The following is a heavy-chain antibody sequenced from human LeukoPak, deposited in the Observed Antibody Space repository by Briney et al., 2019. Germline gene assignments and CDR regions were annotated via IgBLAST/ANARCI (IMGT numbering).Heavy chain of an antibody. Sequence: PGGSLRLSCAASGFTFSSYSINWVRQAPGKGLEWVSSISSSSTYKYYAGSVKGRFTVSRDNAKNSLYLQMNSLRAEDTAVYYCARDPFNTAMVTYYYMDVWGKGTTVTVSS. D-gene: IGHD5-18*01. CDR3: ARDPFNTAMVTYYYMDV. J-gene: IGHJ6*03. V-gene: IGHV3-21*01. CDR2: ISSSSTYK. CDR1: GFTFSSYS.